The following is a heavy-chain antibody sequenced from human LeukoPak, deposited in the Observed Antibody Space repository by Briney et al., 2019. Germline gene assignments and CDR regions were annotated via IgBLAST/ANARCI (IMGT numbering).Heavy chain of an antibody. CDR3: AREGAAAGTAEYWYFDL. CDR1: GFTFSSYG. J-gene: IGHJ2*01. CDR2: IWYDGSNK. V-gene: IGHV3-33*01. Sequence: GRSLRLSCAASGFTFSSYGMHWVRQAPGKGLEWVAVIWYDGSNKYYADSVKGRFTISRDNAKNSLYLQMNSLRAEDTALYHCAREGAAAGTAEYWYFDLWGRGTLVTVSS. D-gene: IGHD6-13*01.